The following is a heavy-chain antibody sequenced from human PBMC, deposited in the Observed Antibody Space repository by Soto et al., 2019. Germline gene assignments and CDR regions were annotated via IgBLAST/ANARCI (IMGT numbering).Heavy chain of an antibody. J-gene: IGHJ5*02. D-gene: IGHD3-22*01. CDR3: ARASTMYSYDTSGFFWFDP. CDR1: GGSISSSNC. V-gene: IGHV4-4*02. CDR2: IYHSGSS. Sequence: SETLSLTCAVSGGSISSSNCWSWVRQPPGKGLEWIGEIYHSGSSNYNPSLKSRLIILLDTSKNQFSLRLTSVTAADTAVYYCARASTMYSYDTSGFFWFDPWGQGTPVTVSS.